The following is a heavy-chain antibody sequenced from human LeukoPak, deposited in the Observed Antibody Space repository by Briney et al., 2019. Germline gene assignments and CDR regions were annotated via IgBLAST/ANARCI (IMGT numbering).Heavy chain of an antibody. J-gene: IGHJ4*02. CDR2: IYHTGSS. Sequence: SETLSLTCTVSGGSISSYYWSWIRQPPGKGLEWIGYIYHTGSSNYNPSLKSRVTISVDTSKNQFSLKLSSVTAADTAVYYCARDGGTGDLTFDYRGQGTLVTVSS. V-gene: IGHV4-59*13. CDR1: GGSISSYY. CDR3: ARDGGTGDLTFDY. D-gene: IGHD3-10*01.